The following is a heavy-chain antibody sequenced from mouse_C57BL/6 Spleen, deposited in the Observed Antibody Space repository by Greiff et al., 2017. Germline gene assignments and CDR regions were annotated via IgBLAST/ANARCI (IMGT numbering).Heavy chain of an antibody. J-gene: IGHJ4*01. CDR2: IYPGDGDT. V-gene: IGHV1-82*01. CDR3: ARLKTATYAMDY. Sequence: VQRVESGPELVKPGASVKISCKASGYAFSSSWMNWVKQRPGKGLEWIGRIYPGDGDTNYNGKFKGKATLTADKSSSTAYMQLSSLTSEDSAVYFCARLKTATYAMDYWGQGTSVTVSS. D-gene: IGHD1-1*01. CDR1: GYAFSSSW.